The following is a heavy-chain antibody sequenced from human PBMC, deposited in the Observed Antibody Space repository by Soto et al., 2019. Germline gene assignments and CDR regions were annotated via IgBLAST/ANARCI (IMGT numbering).Heavy chain of an antibody. V-gene: IGHV4-59*01. CDR2: IYYSGST. J-gene: IGHJ6*02. D-gene: IGHD3-10*01. Sequence: SETLSLTCTVSGGSISSYYWSWIRQPPGKGLEWIGYIYYSGSTNYNPSLKSRVTISVDTSKNQFSLNLSSVTAADTAVYYCVRDRALLWFGEDQGYYYYGMDVWGQGTTVTVSS. CDR1: GGSISSYY. CDR3: VRDRALLWFGEDQGYYYYGMDV.